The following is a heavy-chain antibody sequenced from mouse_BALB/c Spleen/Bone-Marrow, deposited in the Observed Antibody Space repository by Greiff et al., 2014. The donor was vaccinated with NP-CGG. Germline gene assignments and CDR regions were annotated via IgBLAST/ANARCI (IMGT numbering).Heavy chain of an antibody. J-gene: IGHJ2*01. D-gene: IGHD3-1*01. Sequence: LVESGAELVRPGASVKMSCTASGYTFTSYTMHWVKQRPGQGLEWIGYINPSSGYTNYNQKFKDKATLTADKSSSTAYMQLSSLTTEDSAVYYCARSGSLMRDHYFDYWGQGTTLTVSS. V-gene: IGHV1-4*01. CDR3: ARSGSLMRDHYFDY. CDR1: GYTFTSYT. CDR2: INPSSGYT.